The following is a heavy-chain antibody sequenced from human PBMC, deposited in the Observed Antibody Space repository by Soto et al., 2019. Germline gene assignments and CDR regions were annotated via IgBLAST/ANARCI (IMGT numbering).Heavy chain of an antibody. J-gene: IGHJ4*02. V-gene: IGHV3-33*01. CDR3: ARFFYDSSGYDY. D-gene: IGHD3-22*01. CDR1: GFTFSSYG. CDR2: IWYDGSNK. Sequence: GGSLRLSCAASGFTFSSYGVHWVRQAPGKGLEWVAVIWYDGSNKYYADSVKGRFTISRDNSKNTLYLQMNSLRAEDTAVYYCARFFYDSSGYDYWGQGTLVTVSS.